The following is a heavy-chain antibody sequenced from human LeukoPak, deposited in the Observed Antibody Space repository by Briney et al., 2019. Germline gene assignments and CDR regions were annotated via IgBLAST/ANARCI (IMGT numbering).Heavy chain of an antibody. J-gene: IGHJ4*02. CDR2: IIPILGIA. CDR1: GGTFSSYA. V-gene: IGHV1-69*04. D-gene: IGHD6-19*01. Sequence: SVKVSCKASGGTFSSYAISWVRQAPGQGLEWMGRIIPILGIANYAQKFQGRVTITADKSTSTAYMELSSLRSEDTAVYYCARARRIAVAGTGEYYFDYWGQGTLVIVSS. CDR3: ARARRIAVAGTGEYYFDY.